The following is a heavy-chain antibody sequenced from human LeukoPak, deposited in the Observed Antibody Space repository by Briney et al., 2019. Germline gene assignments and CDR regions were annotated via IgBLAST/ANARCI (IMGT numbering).Heavy chain of an antibody. CDR2: ISATSSHI. J-gene: IGHJ5*02. CDR1: GFTFSSHG. CDR3: ARDFNTAAVRWSDP. Sequence: GGSLRLSCAASGFTFSSHGMNWVRQAPGKGLEWVSSISATSSHIYYADSVKGRSTISRDNAKDSLYLQMNSLGAEDTAVYYCARDFNTAAVRWSDPWGQGTLVTVSS. D-gene: IGHD6-13*01. V-gene: IGHV3-21*01.